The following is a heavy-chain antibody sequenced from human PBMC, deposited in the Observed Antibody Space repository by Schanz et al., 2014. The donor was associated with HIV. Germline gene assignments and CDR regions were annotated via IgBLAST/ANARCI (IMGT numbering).Heavy chain of an antibody. D-gene: IGHD4-17*01. CDR3: AKGYGDYYWYFDL. CDR2: ISWNSGSI. J-gene: IGHJ2*01. Sequence: VQLVESGGGVVQPGRSLRLSCAASGFTFSSYAMHWVRQAPGKGLEWVSGISWNSGSIGYADSVKGRFTISRDNAKNSLYLQMNSLRAEDTAVYYCAKGYGDYYWYFDLWGRGTLVTVSS. V-gene: IGHV3-9*01. CDR1: GFTFSSYA.